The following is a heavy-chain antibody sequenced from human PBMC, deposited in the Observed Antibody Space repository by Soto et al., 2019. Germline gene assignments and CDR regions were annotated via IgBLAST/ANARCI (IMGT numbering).Heavy chain of an antibody. CDR2: IYWDDDK. Sequence: QITLKESGPTLVKPTQTLTLTCTFSGFSLDTSGVGVAWIRQPPGKALEWLTLIYWDDDKRYSPSLRSRLTTXKXTXENRVVLTMTNMDPVDTATYYCSHMESRVASYGLDVWGQGTTVTVSS. J-gene: IGHJ6*02. CDR1: GFSLDTSGVG. D-gene: IGHD3-3*01. CDR3: SHMESRVASYGLDV. V-gene: IGHV2-5*02.